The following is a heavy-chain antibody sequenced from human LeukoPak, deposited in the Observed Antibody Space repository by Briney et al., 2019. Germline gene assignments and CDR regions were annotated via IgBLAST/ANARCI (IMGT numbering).Heavy chain of an antibody. V-gene: IGHV1-24*01. D-gene: IGHD3-22*01. CDR1: GYTLTELS. Sequence: GASVKVSCKVSGYTLTELSMHWVRQAPGKGLEWMGGFDPEDGETIYAQKFQGRVTMTEDTSTDTAYMELSSLRSEDTAVYYCATEYPKQIERYYYDSSEGNYWGQGTLVTVSS. J-gene: IGHJ4*02. CDR2: FDPEDGET. CDR3: ATEYPKQIERYYYDSSEGNY.